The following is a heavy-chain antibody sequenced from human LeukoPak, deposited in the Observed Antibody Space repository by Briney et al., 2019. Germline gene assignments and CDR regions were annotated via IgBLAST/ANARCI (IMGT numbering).Heavy chain of an antibody. Sequence: GGSLRLSCAGSGFTFRIYAMSWVRQAPGKGLEWVSAISGSGGSTYYADSVKGRFTISRDNSKNTLYLQMNSLRVEATAVYSCAKPPYGRDVYNYFDYWGQGTPVTVSS. V-gene: IGHV3-23*01. J-gene: IGHJ4*02. CDR2: ISGSGGST. CDR3: AKPPYGRDVYNYFDY. CDR1: GFTFRIYA. D-gene: IGHD5-24*01.